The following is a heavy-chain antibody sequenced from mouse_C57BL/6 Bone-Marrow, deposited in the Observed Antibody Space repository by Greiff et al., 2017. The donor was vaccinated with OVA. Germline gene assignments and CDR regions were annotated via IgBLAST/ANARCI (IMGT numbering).Heavy chain of an antibody. CDR3: ADNGSRHYVPY. CDR1: GYTFTNYW. CDR2: IAPSDSYI. J-gene: IGHJ2*01. Sequence: VQLQQPGAELVRPGPSVKLSCKASGYTFTNYWMHWVKQRPGQGLEWIGVIAPSDSYINYNQKFKGRATLTVDTSSSTAYMNLSSLTSEDSAVYYYADNGSRHYVPYWGQG. D-gene: IGHD1-1*01. V-gene: IGHV1-59*01.